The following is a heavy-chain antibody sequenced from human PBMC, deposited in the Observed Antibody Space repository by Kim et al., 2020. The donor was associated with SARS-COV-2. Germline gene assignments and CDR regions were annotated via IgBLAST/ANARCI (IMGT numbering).Heavy chain of an antibody. Sequence: SETLSLTCTVSGGSISSSSYYWGWIRQPPGKGLEWIGSIYYSGSTYYNPSLKSRVTISVDTSKNQFSLKLSSVTAADTAVYYCASLLVGYYYGSGSYYNLLPRNFDYWGQGTLVTVSS. V-gene: IGHV4-39*07. CDR2: IYYSGST. J-gene: IGHJ4*02. D-gene: IGHD3-10*01. CDR1: GGSISSSSYY. CDR3: ASLLVGYYYGSGSYYNLLPRNFDY.